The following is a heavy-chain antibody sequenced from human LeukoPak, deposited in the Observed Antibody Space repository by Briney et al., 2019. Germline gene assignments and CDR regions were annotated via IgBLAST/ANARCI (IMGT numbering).Heavy chain of an antibody. CDR2: INPNSGGT. Sequence: GASVKVSCKASGYTFTSYGISWVRQAPGQGLEWMGWINPNSGGTNYAQKFQGRVTMTRDTSISTAYMELSRLRSDDTAVYYCARFRMARIDPWGQGTLVTVSS. D-gene: IGHD1-14*01. V-gene: IGHV1-2*02. J-gene: IGHJ5*02. CDR1: GYTFTSYG. CDR3: ARFRMARIDP.